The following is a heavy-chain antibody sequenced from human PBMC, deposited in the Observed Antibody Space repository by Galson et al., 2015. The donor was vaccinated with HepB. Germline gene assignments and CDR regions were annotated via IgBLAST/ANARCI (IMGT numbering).Heavy chain of an antibody. V-gene: IGHV1-2*05. CDR2: INPNNGGT. CDR1: GYTFTGYF. J-gene: IGHJ4*02. CDR3: ARGNWNDEEEILDY. Sequence: SVKVSCKASGYTFTGYFMHWVRQAPGQGLEWMGRINPNNGGTNYAQKFQGRVTMTRDTSISTAYMELSRLRSDDTVVYYCARGNWNDEEEILDYWGQGTLVTVSS. D-gene: IGHD1-1*01.